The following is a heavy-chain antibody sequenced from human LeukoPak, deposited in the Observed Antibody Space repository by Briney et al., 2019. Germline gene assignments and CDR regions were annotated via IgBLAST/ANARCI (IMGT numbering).Heavy chain of an antibody. CDR2: ISAYNGNT. CDR3: ARDPYYSSSHRIFDY. Sequence: GASVKVSCKASGYTFTSYGISWVRQAPGQGLEWMGWISAYNGNTNYAQKLQGRVTMTTDTSTSTAYMELRSLRSDDTAVYYCARDPYYSSSHRIFDYWGQGTLVTVSS. J-gene: IGHJ4*02. V-gene: IGHV1-18*01. D-gene: IGHD6-13*01. CDR1: GYTFTSYG.